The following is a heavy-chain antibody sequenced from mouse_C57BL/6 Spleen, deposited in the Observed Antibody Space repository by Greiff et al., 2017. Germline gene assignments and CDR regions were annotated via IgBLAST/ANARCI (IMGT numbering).Heavy chain of an antibody. CDR2: INPSSGYT. D-gene: IGHD2-4*01. V-gene: IGHV1-4*01. Sequence: VKLQESGAELARPGASVKMSCKASGYTFTSYTMYWVKQRPGQGLEWIGYINPSSGYTKYNQKFKDKATLTADKSSSTAYMQLSSLTSEDSAVYYCARSPYDYDPWFAYWGQGTLVTVSA. CDR1: GYTFTSYT. CDR3: ARSPYDYDPWFAY. J-gene: IGHJ3*01.